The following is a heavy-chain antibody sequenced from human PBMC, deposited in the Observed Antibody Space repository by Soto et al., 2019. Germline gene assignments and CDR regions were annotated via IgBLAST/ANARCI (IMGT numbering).Heavy chain of an antibody. CDR3: ARDVRGSCYAAFDI. V-gene: IGHV3-48*02. Sequence: PGGSLRLSCAASGFTFSSYSMNWVRQAPGKGLEWVSYISSSSSTIYYADSVKGRFTISRDNAKNSLYLQMNSLRDEDTAVYYSARDVRGSCYAAFDIWGQGTMVTVSS. D-gene: IGHD2-15*01. CDR2: ISSSSSTI. J-gene: IGHJ3*02. CDR1: GFTFSSYS.